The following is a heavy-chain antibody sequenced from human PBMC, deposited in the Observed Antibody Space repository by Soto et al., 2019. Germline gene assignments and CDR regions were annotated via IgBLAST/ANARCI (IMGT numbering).Heavy chain of an antibody. CDR1: GGSISSGGYY. CDR2: IYYSGST. Sequence: QVQLQESGPGLVKPSQTLSLTCTVSGGSISSGGYYWSWIRQHPGKGLEWIGYIYYSGSTYYNPPIQRRGTITVDTSKNLSALKLSSVTAADTAVYYCARVFGFGGMAVWGQGTTVTVSS. CDR3: ARVFGFGGMAV. J-gene: IGHJ6*02. D-gene: IGHD3-10*01. V-gene: IGHV4-31*03.